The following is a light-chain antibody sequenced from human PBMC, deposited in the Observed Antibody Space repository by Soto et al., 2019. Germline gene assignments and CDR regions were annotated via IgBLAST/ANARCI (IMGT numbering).Light chain of an antibody. Sequence: EIVFTQSPGTLSLSPGERVTLSCRASQSISSTYIAWYQQKPGQAPRLLIYAASSRATGIPDRFSGSGSGTDFTLTISRLEPEDFAVYYCQQYGTSPLTFGGGTKVDIK. CDR3: QQYGTSPLT. V-gene: IGKV3-20*01. CDR1: QSISSTY. CDR2: AAS. J-gene: IGKJ4*01.